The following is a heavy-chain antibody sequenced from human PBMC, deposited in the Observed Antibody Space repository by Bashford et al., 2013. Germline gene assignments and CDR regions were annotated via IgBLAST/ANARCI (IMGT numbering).Heavy chain of an antibody. J-gene: IGHJ5*02. CDR3: ASDIYSSSWYGNNWFDP. CDR2: MNPNSGNT. Sequence: WVRQAPGQGLEWMGWMNPNSGNTGYAQKFQGRVTMTRNTSISTAYMELSSLRSEDTAVYYCASDIYSSSWYGNNWFDPWGQGTLVTVSS. D-gene: IGHD6-13*01. V-gene: IGHV1-8*01.